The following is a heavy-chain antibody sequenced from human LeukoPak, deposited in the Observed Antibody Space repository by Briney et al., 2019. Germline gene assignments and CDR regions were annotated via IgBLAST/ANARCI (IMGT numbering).Heavy chain of an antibody. V-gene: IGHV4-59*01. Sequence: SETLSLTCTVSGGSISSYYWSWIRQPPGKALGWIGYIYSSGSTNYNPSLKSRVTMSVDTSKNQFSLRLSSVTAADTALYYCARSDYGGNSDDAFDIWGQGTMVTVSS. CDR3: ARSDYGGNSDDAFDI. CDR2: IYSSGST. CDR1: GGSISSYY. D-gene: IGHD4-23*01. J-gene: IGHJ3*02.